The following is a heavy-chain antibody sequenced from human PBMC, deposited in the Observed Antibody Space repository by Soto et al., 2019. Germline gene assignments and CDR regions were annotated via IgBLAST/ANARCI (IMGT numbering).Heavy chain of an antibody. CDR3: PAAPRY. V-gene: IGHV4-59*01. CDR2: IYDSGST. Sequence: PSETLSLTCTVSGGSISNYYWSWVRQPPGKGLEWIGYIYDSGSTNYNPSLKSRVTISVDTSKNQFSLRLTSVTAADTAVYYCPAAPRYWGQGTLVTVSS. J-gene: IGHJ4*02. D-gene: IGHD2-2*01. CDR1: GGSISNYY.